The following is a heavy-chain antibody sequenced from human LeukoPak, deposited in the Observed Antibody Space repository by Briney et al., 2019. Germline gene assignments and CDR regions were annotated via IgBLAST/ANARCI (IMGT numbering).Heavy chain of an antibody. D-gene: IGHD3-10*01. CDR1: GYSFNNYW. J-gene: IGHJ6*02. CDR2: VYPGDSYT. V-gene: IGHV5-51*01. Sequence: AESLKISCKASGYSFNNYWIGWVRQMPGKGLEWMGIVYPGDSYTRYSPSLQGQVTISADKSISTAYLQWSSLKASDTAMYYCAVTLGVRGVTPYSIDVWGQGTTVTVSS. CDR3: AVTLGVRGVTPYSIDV.